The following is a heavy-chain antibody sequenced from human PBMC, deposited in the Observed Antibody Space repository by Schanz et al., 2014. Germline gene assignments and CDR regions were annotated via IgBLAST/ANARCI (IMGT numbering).Heavy chain of an antibody. J-gene: IGHJ3*02. CDR3: ARGTMPGTFDI. D-gene: IGHD2-2*01. V-gene: IGHV1-69*09. CDR2: IVPIAGIT. Sequence: VQLVQSGAEVKRPGASVRVSCKASGGTFSSDTFSWVRQAPGQGLEWMGRIVPIAGITNYAQRFQGRVTITADKSTSTAYMELSSLRYEDTALYYCARGTMPGTFDIWGQGTMVTVSS. CDR1: GGTFSSDT.